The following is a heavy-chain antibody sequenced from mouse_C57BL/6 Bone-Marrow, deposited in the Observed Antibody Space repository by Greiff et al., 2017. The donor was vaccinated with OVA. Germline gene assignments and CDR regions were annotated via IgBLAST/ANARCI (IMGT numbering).Heavy chain of an antibody. D-gene: IGHD1-1*01. CDR2: IRSKSNNYAT. V-gene: IGHV10-1*01. CDR1: GFSFNTYA. J-gene: IGHJ2*01. Sequence: EVKLMESGGGLVQPKGSLKLSCAASGFSFNTYAMNWVRQAPGKGLEWVARIRSKSNNYATYYADSVKDRFTISRDDSESMLYLQMNNLKTEDTAMYDCVRHGGCYYPFDYWGQGTTLTVSS. CDR3: VRHGGCYYPFDY.